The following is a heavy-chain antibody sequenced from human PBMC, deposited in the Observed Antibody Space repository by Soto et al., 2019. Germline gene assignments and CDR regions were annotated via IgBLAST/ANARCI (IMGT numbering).Heavy chain of an antibody. V-gene: IGHV3-21*01. D-gene: IGHD3-3*01. CDR1: VFTFSSYS. CDR2: ISSSSSYI. CDR3: ARDATTFIRITIFGVAHNNWFDP. J-gene: IGHJ5*02. Sequence: PGGSLRVSCASSVFTFSSYSMNWVRQAPGKGLDLVSSISSSSSYIYYADSVKGRFTISRDNAKNSLYLQMNSLRAEETAVYYCARDATTFIRITIFGVAHNNWFDPWGQGTMVTVSS.